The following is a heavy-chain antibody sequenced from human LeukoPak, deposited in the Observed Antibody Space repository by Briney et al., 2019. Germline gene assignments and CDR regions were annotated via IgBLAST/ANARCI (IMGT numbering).Heavy chain of an antibody. V-gene: IGHV3-21*06. Sequence: RGSLRLSCAASGFTFSSYAMSWVRQAPGKGLEWVSSIGRSSSYAYYGDSVKGRFTITRDNAKNSLFLQMNSLRAEDTAVYYCARDDDGFDYWGQGTLVTVSS. CDR3: ARDDDGFDY. CDR1: GFTFSSYA. D-gene: IGHD3-3*01. CDR2: IGRSSSYA. J-gene: IGHJ4*02.